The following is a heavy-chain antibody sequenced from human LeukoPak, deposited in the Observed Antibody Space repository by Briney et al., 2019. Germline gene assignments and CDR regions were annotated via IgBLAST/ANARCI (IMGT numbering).Heavy chain of an antibody. Sequence: GGSLRLSCAASGFTFSNAWMNWVRQAPGKGLEWVSYISSSGSTIYYADSVKGRFTISRDNAKNSLYLQMNSLRAEDTAVYYCARFIDGDYVYSDWFDPWGQGTLVTVSS. J-gene: IGHJ5*02. CDR3: ARFIDGDYVYSDWFDP. CDR1: GFTFSNAW. D-gene: IGHD4-17*01. V-gene: IGHV3-48*04. CDR2: ISSSGSTI.